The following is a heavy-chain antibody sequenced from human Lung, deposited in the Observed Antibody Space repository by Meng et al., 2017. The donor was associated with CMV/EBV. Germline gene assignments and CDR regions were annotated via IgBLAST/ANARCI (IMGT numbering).Heavy chain of an antibody. J-gene: IGHJ4*02. Sequence: FAFSSYSMNWVRQAPGKGLEWVSSVSPRSSYINYADSVKGRFTISRDNAKNSLYPQMNSLRAEDTAVYHCARYRGVDFWSGYYSFDQWGQGTLVTVSS. CDR2: VSPRSSYI. D-gene: IGHD3-3*01. CDR1: FAFSSYS. CDR3: ARYRGVDFWSGYYSFDQ. V-gene: IGHV3-21*01.